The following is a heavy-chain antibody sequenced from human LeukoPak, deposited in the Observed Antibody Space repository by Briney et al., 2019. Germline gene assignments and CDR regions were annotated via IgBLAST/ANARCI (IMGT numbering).Heavy chain of an antibody. CDR1: GFTFSSYG. Sequence: GRSLRLSCAASGFTFSSYGMHWVRQAPGKGLEWVAVIWYDGSNKYYADSVKGRFTISRDNSKNTLYLQMNSLRAEDTAVYYCARAGIAARAGFSAFDIWGQGTMVTVSS. D-gene: IGHD6-6*01. CDR3: ARAGIAARAGFSAFDI. J-gene: IGHJ3*02. CDR2: IWYDGSNK. V-gene: IGHV3-33*01.